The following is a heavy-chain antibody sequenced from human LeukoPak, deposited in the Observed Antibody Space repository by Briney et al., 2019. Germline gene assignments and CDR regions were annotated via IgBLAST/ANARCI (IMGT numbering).Heavy chain of an antibody. CDR3: AKDMGPYYDSSGLDY. D-gene: IGHD3-22*01. J-gene: IGHJ4*02. CDR1: GFTFDDYA. V-gene: IGHV3-9*01. CDR2: ISWNSGSI. Sequence: PGRSLRLSCAASGFTFDDYAMHWVRQAPGKGLEWVSGISWNSGSIGYADSVKGRFTISRDNAKNSLCLQMNSLRAEDTALYYCAKDMGPYYDSSGLDYWGQGTLVTVSS.